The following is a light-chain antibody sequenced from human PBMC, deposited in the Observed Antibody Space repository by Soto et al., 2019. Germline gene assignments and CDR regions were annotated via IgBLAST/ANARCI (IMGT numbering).Light chain of an antibody. CDR3: SSYTDSRNYV. Sequence: QSALTQPASVSGSPGQSITISCTGTSSDLAIYNYVSWYQQQPCKAPKLMIDQVTNRPSGVSNRFSGSRSGNTASLTISGLQAEDEAYYYCSSYTDSRNYVFGTGTKLTVL. CDR1: SSDLAIYNY. V-gene: IGLV2-14*01. CDR2: QVT. J-gene: IGLJ1*01.